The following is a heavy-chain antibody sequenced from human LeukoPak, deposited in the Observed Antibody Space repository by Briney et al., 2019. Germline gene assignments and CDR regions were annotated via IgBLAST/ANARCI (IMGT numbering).Heavy chain of an antibody. J-gene: IGHJ5*02. CDR3: ARLGGVKTRGYLPAYNWFDP. Sequence: SETLSLTCTVSGGSISSYYWSWIRQPPGKGLEWIGYIYTSGSTNYNLSLKSRVTISVDTSKNQFSLKLSSVTAADTAVYYCARLGGVKTRGYLPAYNWFDPWGQGTLVTVSS. D-gene: IGHD3-22*01. V-gene: IGHV4-4*09. CDR1: GGSISSYY. CDR2: IYTSGST.